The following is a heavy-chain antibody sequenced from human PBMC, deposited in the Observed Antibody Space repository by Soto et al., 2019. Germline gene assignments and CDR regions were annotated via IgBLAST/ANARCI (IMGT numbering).Heavy chain of an antibody. CDR1: GYSFTNYW. V-gene: IGHV5-51*01. CDR3: ARRRYYDILTGSDGFDI. D-gene: IGHD3-9*01. CDR2: IYPGDSDT. J-gene: IGHJ3*02. Sequence: PGESLKISCKGSGYSFTNYWIAWVRQMPGKGLGWMGIIYPGDSDTTYSPSFQGRVTISADKSISTASLQWSSLKASDTAIYYCARRRYYDILTGSDGFDIWGQGTMVTVSS.